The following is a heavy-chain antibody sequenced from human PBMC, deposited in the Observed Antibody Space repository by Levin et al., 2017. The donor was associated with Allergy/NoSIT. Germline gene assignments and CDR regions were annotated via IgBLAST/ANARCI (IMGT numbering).Heavy chain of an antibody. CDR3: AKDRYSVDDHFDY. V-gene: IGHV3-9*01. CDR2: ISWNSGII. D-gene: IGHD5/OR15-5a*01. J-gene: IGHJ4*02. CDR1: GFTFDDYA. Sequence: GGSLRLSCAASGFTFDDYAMHWVRQAPGKGLEWVSGISWNSGIIGYADSVKGRFTISRDNAKNSLYLQMNSLRAEDTALYYCAKDRYSVDDHFDYWGQGTLVTVSS.